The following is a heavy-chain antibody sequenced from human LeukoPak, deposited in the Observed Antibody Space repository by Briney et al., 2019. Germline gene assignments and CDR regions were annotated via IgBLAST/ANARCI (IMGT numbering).Heavy chain of an antibody. CDR1: GGTFSSYA. V-gene: IGHV1-69*01. CDR2: IIPIFGTA. Sequence: GGSLRLSCAASGGTFSSYAISWVQQAPGQGLEWMGGIIPIFGTANYAQKFQGRVTITADESTSTAYMELSSLRSEDTAVYYCAREQYSGSYDAFDIWGQGTMVTVSS. D-gene: IGHD1-26*01. CDR3: AREQYSGSYDAFDI. J-gene: IGHJ3*02.